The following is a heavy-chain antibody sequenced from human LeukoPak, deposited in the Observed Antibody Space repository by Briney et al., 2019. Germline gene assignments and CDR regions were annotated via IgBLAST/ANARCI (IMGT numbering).Heavy chain of an antibody. D-gene: IGHD6-19*01. CDR2: IKSKTDGGTT. Sequence: GGSLRLSCAASGFTFSSYGMHWVRQAPGKGLEWVGRIKSKTDGGTTDYAAPVKGRFTISRDDSKNTLYLQMNSLKTEDTAVYYCTTEKPLSYSSGWYPYWGQGTLVTVSS. CDR3: TTEKPLSYSSGWYPY. CDR1: GFTFSSYG. V-gene: IGHV3-15*01. J-gene: IGHJ4*02.